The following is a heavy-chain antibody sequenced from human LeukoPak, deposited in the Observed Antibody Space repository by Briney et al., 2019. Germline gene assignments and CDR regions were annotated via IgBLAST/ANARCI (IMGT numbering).Heavy chain of an antibody. D-gene: IGHD3-10*01. CDR2: IYTTGSP. V-gene: IGHV4-61*02. CDR3: ARDRGITTARGVPSWFDP. Sequence: SETPSLTCTVSGGSISSTNYYWTWLRQPAGKGLEWIGRIYTTGSPSYSPSLKSRVTISVDTSTNQFSLKLTSVTAADTAVYYCARDRGITTARGVPSWFDPWGQGILVTVSS. CDR1: GGSISSTNYY. J-gene: IGHJ5*02.